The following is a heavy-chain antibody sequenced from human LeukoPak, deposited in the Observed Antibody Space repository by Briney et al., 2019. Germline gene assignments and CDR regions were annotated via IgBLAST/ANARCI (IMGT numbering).Heavy chain of an antibody. CDR3: AKPGIAAAGTKGVWFDP. CDR2: VSYDGSNK. J-gene: IGHJ5*02. CDR1: GFTFSSYG. Sequence: GGFRRLSCAASGFTFSSYGMQWVRQARGKGLECVAVVSYDGSNKYYEDSVKGRFTISRDNSKNTLYLQMNSLRAEDTAVYYCAKPGIAAAGTKGVWFDPWGQGTLVTVSS. V-gene: IGHV3-30*18. D-gene: IGHD6-13*01.